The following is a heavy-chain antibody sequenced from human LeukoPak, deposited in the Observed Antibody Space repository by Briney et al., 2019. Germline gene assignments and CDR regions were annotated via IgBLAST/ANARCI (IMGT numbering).Heavy chain of an antibody. CDR1: GYSISSGYY. V-gene: IGHV4-38-2*01. Sequence: SETLSLTCAVSGYSISSGYYWGWIRQPPGKGLEWIGSIYHSGSTYYNPSLKSRVTISVDTSKNKFSLKLSSVTAADTAVYYCARVDGDYPNWFDPWGQGTLVTVSS. J-gene: IGHJ5*02. CDR2: IYHSGST. D-gene: IGHD4-17*01. CDR3: ARVDGDYPNWFDP.